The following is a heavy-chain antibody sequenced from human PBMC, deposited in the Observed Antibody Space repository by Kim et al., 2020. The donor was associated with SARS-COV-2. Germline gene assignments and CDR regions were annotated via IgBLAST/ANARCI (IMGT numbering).Heavy chain of an antibody. V-gene: IGHV3-74*01. CDR3: AREGSPRYSLNWFDP. D-gene: IGHD1-1*01. CDR1: GFTFSSYW. Sequence: GGSLRLSCAASGFTFSSYWMHWVRQAPGKGLVWVSRINPDGSATSYADSVKGRFTISRDNAKNTLYLQMNSLRAEDTAVYYCAREGSPRYSLNWFDPWGQGTLVTVSS. J-gene: IGHJ5*02. CDR2: INPDGSAT.